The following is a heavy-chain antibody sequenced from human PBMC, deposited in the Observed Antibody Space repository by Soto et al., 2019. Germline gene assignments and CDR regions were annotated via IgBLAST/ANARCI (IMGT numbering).Heavy chain of an antibody. CDR2: ISGSGGST. CDR3: AKDLKSSVWTPNHYHYGMDV. CDR1: GFTFSSYA. J-gene: IGHJ6*02. Sequence: GGSLRLSCAASGFTFSSYAMSWVRQAPGKGLEWVSAISGSGGSTYYADSVKGRFTISRDNSKNTLYLQMNSLRAEDTAVYYCAKDLKSSVWTPNHYHYGMDVWGQGTTVTVSS. D-gene: IGHD6-19*01. V-gene: IGHV3-23*01.